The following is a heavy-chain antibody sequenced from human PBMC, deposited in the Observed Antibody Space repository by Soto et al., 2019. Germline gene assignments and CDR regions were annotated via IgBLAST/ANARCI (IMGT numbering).Heavy chain of an antibody. D-gene: IGHD2-21*02. Sequence: PGGSLRLSCTASGFTFSSYGMHWVRQAPGKGLEWVAVISYDGSNKYYADSVKGRFTISRDNSKNTLYLQMNSLRAEDTAVYYCAKDAVTAIRFFWYYYYGMDVWGQGTTVTVSS. CDR3: AKDAVTAIRFFWYYYYGMDV. J-gene: IGHJ6*02. CDR2: ISYDGSNK. CDR1: GFTFSSYG. V-gene: IGHV3-30*18.